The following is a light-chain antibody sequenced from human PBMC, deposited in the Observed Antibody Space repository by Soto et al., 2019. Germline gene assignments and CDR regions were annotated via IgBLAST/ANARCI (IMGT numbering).Light chain of an antibody. J-gene: IGKJ5*01. CDR1: QSVSRSY. V-gene: IGKV3-20*01. CDR3: QQYDNSPIT. CDR2: GAS. Sequence: EIVLTQSPGTLSLSPGERVTLSCRASQSVSRSYLAWSQQTPGQAPRXXIQGASSRETGIPDRGSGPGSEPEFTLTISRLEPADVDVDDCQQYDNSPITFGPGTRLEIK.